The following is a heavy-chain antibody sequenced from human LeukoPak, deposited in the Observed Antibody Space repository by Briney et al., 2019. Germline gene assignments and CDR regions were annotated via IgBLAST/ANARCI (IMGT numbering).Heavy chain of an antibody. CDR2: ITSSGAYI. CDR3: ARDPYSGNYGNYYYYYMDV. Sequence: GGTLRLSCAASGFTFSGFAMSWIRQAPGKALEWVSSITSSGAYIFYADSVRGRFTISRDNAKDSLYLQMNSLGPEDTAVYYCARDPYSGNYGNYYYYYMDVWGKGTTVTISS. J-gene: IGHJ6*03. D-gene: IGHD1-26*01. V-gene: IGHV3-21*01. CDR1: GFTFSGFA.